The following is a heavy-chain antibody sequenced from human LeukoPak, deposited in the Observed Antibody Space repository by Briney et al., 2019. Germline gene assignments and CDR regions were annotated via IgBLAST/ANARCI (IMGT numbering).Heavy chain of an antibody. Sequence: PGGSLRLSCAASGFTFSSYAMSWVRQAPGKGLEWVSAISGSGGSTHYADSVKGRFTISRDNSKNTLYLQMNSLRAEDTAVYYCAKDGSLSSYYYYYMDVWGKGTTVTVSS. J-gene: IGHJ6*03. CDR2: ISGSGGST. CDR3: AKDGSLSSYYYYYMDV. V-gene: IGHV3-23*01. CDR1: GFTFSSYA. D-gene: IGHD2-2*03.